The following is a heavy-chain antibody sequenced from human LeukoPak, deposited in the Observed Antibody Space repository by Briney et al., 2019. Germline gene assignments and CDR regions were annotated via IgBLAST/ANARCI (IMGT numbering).Heavy chain of an antibody. V-gene: IGHV1-2*02. CDR1: GYTFTGYY. D-gene: IGHD3-9*01. Sequence: ASVKVSCKASGYTFTGYYIHWVRQAPGQGLEWMGWINPNTGDTKYAQKFQGGVTMTRDTSINTAYMELSRLRSDDTAVYYCARVGGGLYGFLTGYDYWGQGTLVTVSS. J-gene: IGHJ4*02. CDR3: ARVGGGLYGFLTGYDY. CDR2: INPNTGDT.